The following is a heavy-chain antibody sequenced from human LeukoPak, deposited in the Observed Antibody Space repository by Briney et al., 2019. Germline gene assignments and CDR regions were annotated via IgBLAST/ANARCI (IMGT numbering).Heavy chain of an antibody. CDR2: ISSSGSTI. J-gene: IGHJ4*02. D-gene: IGHD6-19*01. Sequence: PGGSLRLSCAASGFTFSSCEMNWVRQAPGKGLEWVSYISSSGSTIYYADSVKGRFTISGDNAKNSLYLQMNSLRAEDTAVYYCAREQWLVLYWGQGTLVTVSS. CDR3: AREQWLVLY. V-gene: IGHV3-48*03. CDR1: GFTFSSCE.